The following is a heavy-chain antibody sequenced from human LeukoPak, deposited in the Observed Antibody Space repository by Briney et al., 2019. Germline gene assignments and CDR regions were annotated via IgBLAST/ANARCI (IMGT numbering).Heavy chain of an antibody. D-gene: IGHD5-18*01. J-gene: IGHJ4*02. CDR1: GYTFTSYD. CDR3: ATARTAMVLYYFDY. Sequence: GASVKVSCKASGYTFTSYDINWVRQATGQGLEWMGWMNPNSGNTGYAQKFQGRVTMTRNTSISTAYMELSSLRSEDTAVYYCATARTAMVLYYFDYWGQGTLVTVSS. V-gene: IGHV1-8*01. CDR2: MNPNSGNT.